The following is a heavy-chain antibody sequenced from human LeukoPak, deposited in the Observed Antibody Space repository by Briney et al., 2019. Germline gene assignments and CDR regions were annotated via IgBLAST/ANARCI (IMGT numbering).Heavy chain of an antibody. CDR1: GYTFTSYG. D-gene: IGHD3-3*01. CDR3: AREGRTYYDFWSGYYKGDGMDV. V-gene: IGHV1-18*01. CDR2: ISAYNGNT. J-gene: IGHJ6*02. Sequence: ASVKVSCKASGYTFTSYGISWVRQAPGQGLEWMGWISAYNGNTNYAQKLQGRVTMTTDTSTSTAYMELRSLRSDDTAVYYCAREGRTYYDFWSGYYKGDGMDVWGQGTTVTVSS.